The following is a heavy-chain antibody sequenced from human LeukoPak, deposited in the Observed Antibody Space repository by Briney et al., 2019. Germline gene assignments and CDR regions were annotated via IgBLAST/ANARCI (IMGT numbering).Heavy chain of an antibody. J-gene: IGHJ6*03. Sequence: ASVKVSCKASRYTFTSYDINWVRQATGQGLEWMGWMNPNSGNTGYAQKFQGRVTITRNTAISTAYMELSSLRSEDTAVYYCARGRRVPAATSLYYYSMDVWGKGTTVTVSS. V-gene: IGHV1-8*03. CDR3: ARGRRVPAATSLYYYSMDV. D-gene: IGHD2-2*01. CDR1: RYTFTSYD. CDR2: MNPNSGNT.